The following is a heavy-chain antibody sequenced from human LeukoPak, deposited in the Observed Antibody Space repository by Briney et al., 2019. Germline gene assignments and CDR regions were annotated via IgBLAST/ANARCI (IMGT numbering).Heavy chain of an antibody. Sequence: PGGSLRLSCVASGFTFSTYWMTWVRQAPGKGLEWVANIKQDGSEKYYVDSVKGRFTISRDNAKNSLYLQMNSLRAEDTAVYYCACYYYVGDYFDYWGQGTLVTVSS. CDR3: ACYYYVGDYFDY. J-gene: IGHJ4*02. CDR2: IKQDGSEK. V-gene: IGHV3-7*01. CDR1: GFTFSTYW. D-gene: IGHD3-22*01.